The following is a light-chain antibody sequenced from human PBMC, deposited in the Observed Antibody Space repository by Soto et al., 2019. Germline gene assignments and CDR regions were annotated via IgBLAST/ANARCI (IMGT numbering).Light chain of an antibody. CDR3: QQRSMWTT. Sequence: EIVLTQSPATLSLSPGERATLSCSASQSVSSYLAWYQHKPGQAPRLLIYDSSNRATGIPARFSGRGSETDFTLIISSLEPEDFAVYYCQQRSMWTTFGGGTKVEIK. CDR2: DSS. J-gene: IGKJ4*01. V-gene: IGKV3-11*01. CDR1: QSVSSY.